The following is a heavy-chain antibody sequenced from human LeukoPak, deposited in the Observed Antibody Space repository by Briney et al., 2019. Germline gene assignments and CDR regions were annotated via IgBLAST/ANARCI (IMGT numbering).Heavy chain of an antibody. CDR2: IKEDGTET. CDR1: GFMFSSNW. D-gene: IGHD5-24*01. CDR3: AKDGRSLQTY. J-gene: IGHJ4*02. V-gene: IGHV3-7*03. Sequence: GWSLRLSCAASGFMFSSNWMSWVRLAPGKGLEWVANIKEDGTETYYVDSVKGRFTISRDNAKNSLYLQMNSLRVEDTAVYYCAKDGRSLQTYWGQGTLVTVSS.